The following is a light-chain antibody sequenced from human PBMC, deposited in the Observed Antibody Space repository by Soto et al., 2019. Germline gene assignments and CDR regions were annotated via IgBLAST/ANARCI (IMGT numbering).Light chain of an antibody. CDR1: QTVSSN. CDR2: GAS. V-gene: IGKV3-15*01. CDR3: QQYNNWPPYT. J-gene: IGKJ2*01. Sequence: EIVMTQSPATLSVSPGEWVTLSCRASQTVSSNLAWYQQKPGQAPRLLIYGASTRATGIPARFIGSGSGTEFTLTISSLQSEDFAVYYCQQYNNWPPYTFGQGTKLEIK.